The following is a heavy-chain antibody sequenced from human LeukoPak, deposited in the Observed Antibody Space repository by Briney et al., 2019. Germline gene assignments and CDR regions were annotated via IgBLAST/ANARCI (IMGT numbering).Heavy chain of an antibody. CDR3: ARVTHRSADAFDI. Sequence: ASVKVSCKASGYTFTNNYMHWVRQAPGQGLEWMGIINPTGDSTWYAQKFQGRLTMTTDTSTSTAYMELRSLRSDDTAVYYCARVTHRSADAFDIWGQGTMVTVPS. J-gene: IGHJ3*02. CDR1: GYTFTNNY. V-gene: IGHV1-46*01. D-gene: IGHD1-14*01. CDR2: INPTGDST.